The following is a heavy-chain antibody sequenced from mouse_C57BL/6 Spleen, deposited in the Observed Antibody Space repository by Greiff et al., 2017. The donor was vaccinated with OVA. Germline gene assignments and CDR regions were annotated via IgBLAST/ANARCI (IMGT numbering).Heavy chain of an antibody. CDR1: GFNIKDYY. D-gene: IGHD1-1*01. Sequence: EVQLQQSGAELVKPGASVKLSCTASGFNIKDYYMHWVKQRTEQGLEWIGRIDPEDGETIYAPKFQGKATITADTSSNTAYLQLSSLTSEDTAVYYCARKGSYGSSYWYFDVWGTGTTVTVSS. V-gene: IGHV14-2*01. J-gene: IGHJ1*03. CDR2: IDPEDGET. CDR3: ARKGSYGSSYWYFDV.